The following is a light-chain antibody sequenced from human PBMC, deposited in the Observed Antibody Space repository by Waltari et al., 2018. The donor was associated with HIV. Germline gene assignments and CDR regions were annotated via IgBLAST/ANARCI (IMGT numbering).Light chain of an antibody. Sequence: DIQMTQFPSSLSASVGDRVTITCQASQDITTYLNWYQQKPGKAPKLLIYAASNLETGVPSRFSGSGSGTDFTFTITSLQPEDFASYYCQQSYSTPYTFGQGTKLEIK. J-gene: IGKJ2*01. V-gene: IGKV1-33*01. CDR1: QDITTY. CDR3: QQSYSTPYT. CDR2: AAS.